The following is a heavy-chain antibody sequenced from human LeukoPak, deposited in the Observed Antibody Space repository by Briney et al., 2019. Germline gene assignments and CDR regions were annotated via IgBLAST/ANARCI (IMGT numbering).Heavy chain of an antibody. CDR3: ARVPRGISDYMDV. V-gene: IGHV3-11*04. D-gene: IGHD3-16*01. J-gene: IGHJ6*03. CDR1: GFTFSDYY. Sequence: GGSLRLSCAASGFTFSDYYMSWIRQAPGKGLEWVSYISSGSSTIYYADSVKGRFTISRDNSKNTLYLQMNSLRAEDTAVYYCARVPRGISDYMDVWGKGTTVTVSS. CDR2: ISSGSSTI.